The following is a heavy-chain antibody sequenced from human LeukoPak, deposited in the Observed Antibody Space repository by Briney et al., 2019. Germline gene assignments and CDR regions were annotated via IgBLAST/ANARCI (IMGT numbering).Heavy chain of an antibody. J-gene: IGHJ3*02. CDR3: ARLYSEDAFDI. D-gene: IGHD1-26*01. Sequence: GGALILSCAASGFTFSSYAMHWVRQGPGKGLEGVAVISYGGSNKYYADSVKGRFTISRDNSKNTLYLQMNSLRAEDTAVYYCARLYSEDAFDIWGQGTMVTVSS. V-gene: IGHV3-30*14. CDR1: GFTFSSYA. CDR2: ISYGGSNK.